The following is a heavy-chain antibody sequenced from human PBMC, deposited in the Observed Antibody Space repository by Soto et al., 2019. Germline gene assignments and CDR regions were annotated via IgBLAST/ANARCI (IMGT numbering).Heavy chain of an antibody. CDR3: VKNSGWFNT. CDR2: IEGSGAIT. J-gene: IGHJ5*02. Sequence: LRLSCAASGFMFSTTDMSWVRQAPGKGLEWVTTIEGSGAITYYADSVKGRFIISRDNSRNTVYLQMDSLTADDTAVYYCVKNSGWFNTWGQGTLVTVSS. V-gene: IGHV3-23*01. D-gene: IGHD3-10*01. CDR1: GFMFSTTD.